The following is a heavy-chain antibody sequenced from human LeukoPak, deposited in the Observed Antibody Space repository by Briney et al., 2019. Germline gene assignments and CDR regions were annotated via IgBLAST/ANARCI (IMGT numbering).Heavy chain of an antibody. D-gene: IGHD3-10*01. CDR1: GGSISMHY. CDR3: ARYGAPVRGAVDAFDI. J-gene: IGHJ3*02. Sequence: SETLSLTCILYGGSISMHYCRWIRQPPGKGLEWIGYIYHSGSTNYNPSLKSRVTISVDTSKNQFSLKLSSVTAAETAVYYGARYGAPVRGAVDAFDIWGQGTMVTVSS. CDR2: IYHSGST. V-gene: IGHV4-59*08.